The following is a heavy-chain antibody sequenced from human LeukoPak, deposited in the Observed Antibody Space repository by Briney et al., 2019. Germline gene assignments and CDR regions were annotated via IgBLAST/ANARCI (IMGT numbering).Heavy chain of an antibody. J-gene: IGHJ4*02. V-gene: IGHV3-23*01. Sequence: GGTLRLSCAASGFTFYNSAMNWVRQAPGKGLEWVSGISGSGTSTYYADSVKGRFTISRDSSKNTLYLQMNSLRAEDTAVYYCAKGPMVRIDFWGQGTLVTVSS. CDR3: AKGPMVRIDF. CDR1: GFTFYNSA. D-gene: IGHD3-10*01. CDR2: ISGSGTST.